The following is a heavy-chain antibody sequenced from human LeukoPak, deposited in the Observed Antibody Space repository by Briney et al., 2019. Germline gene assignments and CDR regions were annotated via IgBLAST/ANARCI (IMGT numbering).Heavy chain of an antibody. CDR1: GFTFSNFA. Sequence: GGSLRLSCAASGFTFSNFAMSWVRQAPGKGLEWVSVISGSGSRTYYADSVKGRFTISRDNSRNTIYLQMTSLRAEDTAVYYCAKDLMVIIVSGVCDIWGQGTMVTASS. CDR3: AKDLMVIIVSGVCDI. CDR2: ISGSGSRT. D-gene: IGHD3-3*01. V-gene: IGHV3-23*01. J-gene: IGHJ3*02.